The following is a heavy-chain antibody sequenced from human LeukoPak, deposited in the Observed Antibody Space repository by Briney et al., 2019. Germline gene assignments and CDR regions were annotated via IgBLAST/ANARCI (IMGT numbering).Heavy chain of an antibody. CDR3: VRDLGVDTSMIFFDY. Sequence: ASVKVSCKASGYTFTSFGISWVRQAPGQGLEWMGWISAYNGNINYVQKFQGRVTMTTDISTSTAYMELRSLRSDDTVVFYCVRDLGVDTSMIFFDYWGQGTLVTVSS. CDR1: GYTFTSFG. J-gene: IGHJ4*02. D-gene: IGHD5-18*01. V-gene: IGHV1-18*01. CDR2: ISAYNGNI.